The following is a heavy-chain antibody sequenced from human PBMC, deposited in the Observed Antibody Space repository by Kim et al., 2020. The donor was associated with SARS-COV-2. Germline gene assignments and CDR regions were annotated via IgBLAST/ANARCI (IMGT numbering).Heavy chain of an antibody. V-gene: IGHV1-3*01. Sequence: NTKYSRKFQGRVTITRDTSASTAYMELSSLSSEDTAVYYCARTSSWSFDYWGQGTLVTVSS. CDR2: NT. CDR3: ARTSSWSFDY. D-gene: IGHD6-13*01. J-gene: IGHJ4*02.